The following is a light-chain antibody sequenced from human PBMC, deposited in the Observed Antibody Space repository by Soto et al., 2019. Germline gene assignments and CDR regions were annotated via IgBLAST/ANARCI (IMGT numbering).Light chain of an antibody. J-gene: IGKJ3*01. CDR3: QQHNNYLLT. CDR2: AAS. CDR1: QGIRSD. V-gene: IGKV1-17*03. Sequence: DIQKTQSPSPMSASVGDRVTISGRERQGIRSDLAWKTGKLAKRLIYAASSLQSGVPSRFSSSGSGTKHTLTISNLRPEEFVTDFCQQHNNYLLTFGHGTKVDIK.